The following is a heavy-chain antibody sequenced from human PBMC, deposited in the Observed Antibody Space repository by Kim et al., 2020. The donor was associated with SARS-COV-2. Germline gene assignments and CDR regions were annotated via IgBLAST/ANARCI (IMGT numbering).Heavy chain of an antibody. D-gene: IGHD6-19*01. Sequence: LKSRVTISVDTSKNQFSLKLSSVTAADTAVYYCARIDPGIAVAGTGVDYWGQGTLVTVSS. CDR3: ARIDPGIAVAGTGVDY. J-gene: IGHJ4*02. V-gene: IGHV4-34*01.